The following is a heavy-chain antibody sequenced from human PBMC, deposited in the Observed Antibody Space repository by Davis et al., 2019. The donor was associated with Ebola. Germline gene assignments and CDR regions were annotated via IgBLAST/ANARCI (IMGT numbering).Heavy chain of an antibody. V-gene: IGHV4-30-4*01. CDR2: ISYSGSP. J-gene: IGHJ3*02. CDR1: GGSISSGKYY. D-gene: IGHD3-10*01. Sequence: MPSETLSLTCTVSGGSISSGKYYWNWIRQPPGKGLEWIGYISYSGSPYYEPSLKRRVTISVDTSKNQFSLKLSSVTAADTAVYYCARVRDWSDAFDIWGQGTMVTVSS. CDR3: ARVRDWSDAFDI.